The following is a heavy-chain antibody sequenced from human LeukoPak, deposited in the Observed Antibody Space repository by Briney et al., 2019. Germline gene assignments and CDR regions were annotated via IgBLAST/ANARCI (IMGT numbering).Heavy chain of an antibody. J-gene: IGHJ4*02. CDR2: ISGSGGSP. CDR3: AKAVYDSSGSFDF. V-gene: IGHV3-23*01. D-gene: IGHD3-22*01. Sequence: GGSLRLSCAASGFSFSTYAMTWVRRAPGKGLEGVSGISGSGGSPYYADSVKGRFTISRDTSKNTLYLQMNSLRAEGTAVYYCAKAVYDSSGSFDFWGQGTLVTVSS. CDR1: GFSFSTYA.